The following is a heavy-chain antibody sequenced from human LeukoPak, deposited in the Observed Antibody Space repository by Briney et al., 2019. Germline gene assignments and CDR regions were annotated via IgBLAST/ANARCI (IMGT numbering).Heavy chain of an antibody. J-gene: IGHJ6*02. CDR3: ARDPNSSGWYYYYYGMDV. CDR2: ISSDGSNK. CDR1: GFTFSSYV. V-gene: IGHV3-30-3*01. D-gene: IGHD6-19*01. Sequence: GGSLRLSCAASGFTFSSYVVYWVRQAPGKGLEWVALISSDGSNKYYADSVKGRFTISRDNSKNTLYLQMNSLRAEDTAVYYCARDPNSSGWYYYYYGMDVWGQGTTVTVSS.